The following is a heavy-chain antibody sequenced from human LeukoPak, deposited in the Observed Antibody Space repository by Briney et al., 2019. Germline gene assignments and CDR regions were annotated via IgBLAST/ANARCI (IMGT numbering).Heavy chain of an antibody. J-gene: IGHJ3*02. D-gene: IGHD5-12*01. Sequence: SETLSLTCAVSGYSISSGYYWGWIRPPPGKGLEWIGSIYHSGSTYYNPSLKSRVTISVDTSKNQFSLKLSSVTAADTAVYYCARSVVATIIAYDIWGQGTMVTVSS. CDR3: ARSVVATIIAYDI. V-gene: IGHV4-38-2*01. CDR1: GYSISSGYY. CDR2: IYHSGST.